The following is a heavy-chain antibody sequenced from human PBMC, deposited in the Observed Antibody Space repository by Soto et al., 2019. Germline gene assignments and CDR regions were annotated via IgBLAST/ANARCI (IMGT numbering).Heavy chain of an antibody. V-gene: IGHV5-51*01. J-gene: IGHJ4*02. Sequence: GESLKISCQASGYTFSSYWVAWVRQLPGKGLEWMGIVFPGDSQTTYGPSFEGQVTFSVDQSTSTAFLQWNRLRASDTGVYFCARRKLHCGGGSCYGTKVMDYWGQRTKVTVS. CDR2: VFPGDSQT. D-gene: IGHD2-21*01. CDR1: GYTFSSYW. CDR3: ARRKLHCGGGSCYGTKVMDY.